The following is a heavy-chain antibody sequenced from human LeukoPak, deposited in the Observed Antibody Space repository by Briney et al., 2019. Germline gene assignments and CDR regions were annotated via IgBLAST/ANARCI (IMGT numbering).Heavy chain of an antibody. V-gene: IGHV3-23*01. CDR2: ISGSGGST. CDR1: GFTFSSYA. J-gene: IGHJ4*02. CDR3: AKSRQTVLRYFDWSRAHFDY. Sequence: GGSLRLSCAASGFTFSSYAMSWVRQAPGKGLEWVSAISGSGGSTYYADSVKGRFTISRDNSKNTLYLQMNSLRAEDTAVYYCAKSRQTVLRYFDWSRAHFDYWGQGTLVTVSS. D-gene: IGHD3-9*01.